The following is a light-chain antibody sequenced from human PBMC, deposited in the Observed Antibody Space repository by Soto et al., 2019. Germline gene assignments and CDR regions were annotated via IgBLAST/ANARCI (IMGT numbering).Light chain of an antibody. Sequence: EIVLRQSPGTLSLSRGERATLSCRASQSVTSSYLAWYQQKPGQAPRLLIYGASSRATGIPDRFSGSGSGTDFTLTISRLEPEDFAVHYCQQYGSSPPTFGQATKVDIK. CDR3: QQYGSSPPT. V-gene: IGKV3-20*01. J-gene: IGKJ1*01. CDR2: GAS. CDR1: QSVTSSY.